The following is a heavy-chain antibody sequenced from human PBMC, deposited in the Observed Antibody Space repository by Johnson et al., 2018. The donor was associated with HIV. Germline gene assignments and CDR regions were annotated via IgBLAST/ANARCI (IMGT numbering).Heavy chain of an antibody. CDR1: GFTFSSYA. CDR3: AKDRWVGVGDAFDN. J-gene: IGHJ3*02. Sequence: VQLVESGGGVVQPGRSLRLSCAASGFTFSSYAMHWVRQAPGRGLECVSIIYSDGNTYYADSVKGRFTISRDNSKNTLYLQMNSLRAEDTAVYYCAKDRWVGVGDAFDNWGQGTMVTVSS. D-gene: IGHD2-15*01. CDR2: IYSDGNT. V-gene: IGHV3-NL1*01.